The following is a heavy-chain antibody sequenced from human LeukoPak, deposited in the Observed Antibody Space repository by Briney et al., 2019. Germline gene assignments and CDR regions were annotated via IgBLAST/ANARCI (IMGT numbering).Heavy chain of an antibody. Sequence: GSPLRLSYAPWGLPFRSYGIHGVRQAPRRGRAGVAVIWYDGSNKYYADCVKGRFTISRDNSKNTLYLQMNSLRAEDTAVYYCAKDSSSSWYESTWFDPWGQGTLVTVSS. CDR1: GLPFRSYG. CDR3: AKDSSSSWYESTWFDP. D-gene: IGHD6-13*01. J-gene: IGHJ5*02. CDR2: IWYDGSNK. V-gene: IGHV3-33*06.